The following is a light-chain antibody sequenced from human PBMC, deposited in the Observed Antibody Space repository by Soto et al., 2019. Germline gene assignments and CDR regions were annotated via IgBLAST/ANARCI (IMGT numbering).Light chain of an antibody. CDR1: SSDVGSYNL. CDR3: NSYASSTTPYV. J-gene: IGLJ1*01. V-gene: IGLV2-14*02. Sequence: HSVLTQPASGSGFPGQSSTISCTRTSSDVGSYNLVSWYQQHPSKAPKLMIYEGSKRPSGVSNRFSGSKSGNTASLTISGLQAEDEADYYCNSYASSTTPYVFGTGTKVTVL. CDR2: EGS.